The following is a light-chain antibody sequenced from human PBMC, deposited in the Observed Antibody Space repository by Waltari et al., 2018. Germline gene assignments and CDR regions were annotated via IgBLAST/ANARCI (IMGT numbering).Light chain of an antibody. V-gene: IGKV3-15*01. CDR2: DAY. J-gene: IGKJ1*01. Sequence: EIEMTQSPATLSMSPGERATLSCRASQSVGSKLAWYQQKPGQAPRLLIYDAYPRATGIPARFTGSGSGTEFTLTISSLQSEDFAVYHCLQYNHWPPWTFGQGTKVEIK. CDR1: QSVGSK. CDR3: LQYNHWPPWT.